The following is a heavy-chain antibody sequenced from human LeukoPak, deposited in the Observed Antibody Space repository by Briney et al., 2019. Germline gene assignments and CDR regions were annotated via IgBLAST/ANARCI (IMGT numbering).Heavy chain of an antibody. CDR2: ISSSSSTI. J-gene: IGHJ4*02. Sequence: GGSLRLSCAASGFTFSSYSMNWVRQAPGKGLEWVSYISSSSSTIYYADSVKGRFTISRDNAKNSLYLQMNSLRAEDTAVYYCARDTGSGLDYWGQGTLVPVSS. CDR1: GFTFSSYS. CDR3: ARDTGSGLDY. D-gene: IGHD6-19*01. V-gene: IGHV3-48*01.